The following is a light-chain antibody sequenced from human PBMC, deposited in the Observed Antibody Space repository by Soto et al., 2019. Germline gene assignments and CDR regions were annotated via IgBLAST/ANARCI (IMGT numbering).Light chain of an antibody. CDR2: LDSDGSH. V-gene: IGLV4-69*01. J-gene: IGLJ2*01. CDR3: QTWGTGIHVV. CDR1: SGHSSYA. Sequence: QPVLTQSPSASASLGASVKLTCTLSSGHSSYAIAWHQQQPGKGPRYLMKLDSDGSHTKGDAIPDRFSGSSSGAERYLTSSCLQSEDEADYYCQTWGTGIHVVFGGGTKLTVL.